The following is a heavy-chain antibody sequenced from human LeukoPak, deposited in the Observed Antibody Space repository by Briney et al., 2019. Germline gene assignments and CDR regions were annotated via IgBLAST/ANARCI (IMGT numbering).Heavy chain of an antibody. V-gene: IGHV3-21*04. CDR2: ISSSSSYI. CDR3: ARGLGTMVDKYYFDY. Sequence: PGGSLRLSCAASGFTFSSYSMNWVRQAPGKGLEWVSSISSSSSYIYYADSVKGRFTISRDNAKNSLYLQMNSLRAEDTAVYYCARGLGTMVDKYYFDYWGQGTLVTVSS. CDR1: GFTFSSYS. J-gene: IGHJ4*02. D-gene: IGHD3-10*01.